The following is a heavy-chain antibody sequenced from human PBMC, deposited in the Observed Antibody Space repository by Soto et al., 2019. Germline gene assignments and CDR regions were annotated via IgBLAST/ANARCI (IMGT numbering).Heavy chain of an antibody. CDR1: GYTFTGYY. CDR2: INPNSGGT. V-gene: IGHV1-2*04. Sequence: AVKVSCKASGYTFTGYYMHWVRQAPGQGLEWMGWINPNSGGTNYAQKFQGWVTMTRDTSISTAYMELSRLRSDDTAVYYCARDQGYRTGTDVWVQGTTVTVSS. D-gene: IGHD5-18*01. J-gene: IGHJ6*02. CDR3: ARDQGYRTGTDV.